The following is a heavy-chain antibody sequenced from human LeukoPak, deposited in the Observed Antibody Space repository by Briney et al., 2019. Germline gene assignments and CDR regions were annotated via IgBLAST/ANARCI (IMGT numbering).Heavy chain of an antibody. V-gene: IGHV1-18*01. CDR3: ARDHVWFGESHDAFDI. D-gene: IGHD3-10*01. CDR1: GYTFTSYG. Sequence: ASVKVSCKASGYTFTSYGISWVRQAPGQGLEWMGWISAYNGNTNYAQKLQGRVTMTTDTSTSTAYMELRSLRSDDTAVYYCARDHVWFGESHDAFDIWGQGTMVTVSS. J-gene: IGHJ3*02. CDR2: ISAYNGNT.